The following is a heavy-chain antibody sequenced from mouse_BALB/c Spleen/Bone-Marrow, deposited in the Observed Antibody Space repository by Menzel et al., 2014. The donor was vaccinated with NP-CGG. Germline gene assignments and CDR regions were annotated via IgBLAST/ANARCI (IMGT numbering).Heavy chain of an antibody. CDR3: ARNWVYFDY. V-gene: IGHV1-69*02. Sequence: QVQLQQPGAELVKPGAPVKLSCKASGYTFTSYWMNWEKQRPGRGLEWIGRIDPSDSETHYNQKFKDKATLTVDKSSSTAYIQLSSLTSEDSAVYYCARNWVYFDYWGQGTTLTVSS. D-gene: IGHD4-1*01. J-gene: IGHJ2*01. CDR2: IDPSDSET. CDR1: GYTFTSYW.